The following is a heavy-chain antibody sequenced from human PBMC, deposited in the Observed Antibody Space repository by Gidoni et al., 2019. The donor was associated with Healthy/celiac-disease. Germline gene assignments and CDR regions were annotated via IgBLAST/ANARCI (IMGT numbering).Heavy chain of an antibody. CDR1: GYTFTSYY. CDR3: ARDQTVAGPRYYFDY. V-gene: IGHV1-46*01. D-gene: IGHD6-19*01. CDR2: INPSGGST. J-gene: IGHJ4*02. Sequence: QVQLVQSGAEVKKPGASVKVSCKASGYTFTSYYMHWVRQAPGQGLEWMGIINPSGGSTSYAQKFQGRVTMTRDTSTSTVYMELSSLRSEDTAVYYCARDQTVAGPRYYFDYWGQGTLVTVSS.